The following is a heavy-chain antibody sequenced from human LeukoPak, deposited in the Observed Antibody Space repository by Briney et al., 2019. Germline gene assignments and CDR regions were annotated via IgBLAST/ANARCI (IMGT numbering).Heavy chain of an antibody. CDR1: GGSISSYY. V-gene: IGHV4-59*08. J-gene: IGHJ1*01. D-gene: IGHD6-19*01. CDR3: ASGQWLVHLYFQH. Sequence: PSETLSLTCTVSGGSISSYYWSWIRQPPGEGLEWIGYIYYSGSTYYNPSLKSRVTISVDTSKNQFSLKLSSVTAADTAVYYCASGQWLVHLYFQHWGQGTLVTVSS. CDR2: IYYSGST.